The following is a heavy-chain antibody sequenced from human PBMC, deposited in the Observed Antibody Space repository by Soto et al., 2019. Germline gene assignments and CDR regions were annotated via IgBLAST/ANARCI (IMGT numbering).Heavy chain of an antibody. CDR3: ARDAGDIAATPGDY. CDR2: ISTYNGNT. J-gene: IGHJ4*02. D-gene: IGHD5-12*01. V-gene: IGHV1-18*04. Sequence: ASVKVSCKASGYTFSIYGVSWVRQAPGQGLEWMGWISTYNGNTNYAQKIQGRVTMTTDTSTSTAYMELRSLRSDDTAVYYCARDAGDIAATPGDYWGQGPLVTVSS. CDR1: GYTFSIYG.